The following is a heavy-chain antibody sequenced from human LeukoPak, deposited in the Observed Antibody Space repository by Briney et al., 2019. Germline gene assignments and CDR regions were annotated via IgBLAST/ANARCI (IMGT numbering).Heavy chain of an antibody. CDR3: ARSDYSNYGAPFDY. D-gene: IGHD4-11*01. Sequence: GGSLRLSCAASGFTFSSYSMNWVRQAPGKGLEWVSSISSSSYIYYADSVKGRFTISRDNAKNSLYLQMDSLRAEDTAVYYCARSDYSNYGAPFDYWGQGTLVTVSS. V-gene: IGHV3-21*01. CDR2: ISSSSYI. J-gene: IGHJ4*02. CDR1: GFTFSSYS.